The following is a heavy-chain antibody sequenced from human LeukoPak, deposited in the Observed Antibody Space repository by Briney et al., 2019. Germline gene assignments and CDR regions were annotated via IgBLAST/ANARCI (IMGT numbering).Heavy chain of an antibody. CDR2: ISAYNGNT. J-gene: IGHJ4*02. D-gene: IGHD4-17*01. CDR3: ARLHDYGDYNPTGEFDY. V-gene: IGHV1-18*01. Sequence: GASVKVSCKASGYTFTSYGISWVRQAPGQGLEWMGWISAYNGNTNYAQKLQGRVTMTTDTSTSTAYMELRSLRSDDTAVYYCARLHDYGDYNPTGEFDYWGQGTLVTVSS. CDR1: GYTFTSYG.